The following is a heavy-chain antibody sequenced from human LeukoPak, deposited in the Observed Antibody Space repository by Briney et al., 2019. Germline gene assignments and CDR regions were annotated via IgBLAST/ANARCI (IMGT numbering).Heavy chain of an antibody. CDR3: AKGQDIVVVPAAKKYYYYYGMDV. J-gene: IGHJ6*02. V-gene: IGHV3-23*01. CDR1: GSTFSSYA. D-gene: IGHD2-2*01. CDR2: ISGSGGST. Sequence: PGGSLRLACAASGSTFSSYAMSWVRQAPGKGLEWVSAISGSGGSTYYADSVKGRFTISRDNSKNTLYLQMNSLRAEDTAVYYCAKGQDIVVVPAAKKYYYYYGMDVWGQGTTVTVSS.